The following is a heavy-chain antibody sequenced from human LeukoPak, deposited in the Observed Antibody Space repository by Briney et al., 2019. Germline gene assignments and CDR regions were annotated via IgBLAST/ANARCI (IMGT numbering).Heavy chain of an antibody. Sequence: ASVTVSSKASGYTFTTYDINWVRQATGQGLEWMGWMNPNSGNTGYAQKFQGRATMTRNTSISTAYMELSSLRSEDTAVYYCARAARRIAAAGTGQNHGVDYYYMDVWGKGTTVTVSS. D-gene: IGHD6-13*01. V-gene: IGHV1-8*01. J-gene: IGHJ6*03. CDR1: GYTFTTYD. CDR3: ARAARRIAAAGTGQNHGVDYYYMDV. CDR2: MNPNSGNT.